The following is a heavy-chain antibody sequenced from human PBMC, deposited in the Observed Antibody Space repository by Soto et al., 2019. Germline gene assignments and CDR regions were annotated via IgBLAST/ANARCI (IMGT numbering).Heavy chain of an antibody. CDR1: GGSISSSSYY. CDR3: ASKIAAAGLDYYYGMDV. Sequence: PSETLSLTCTVSGGSISSSSYYWGWIRQPPGKGLEWIGSIYYSGSTYYNPSLKSRVTISVDTSKNQFSLKLSSVTAADTAVYYCASKIAAAGLDYYYGMDVWGQGTTVTVSS. V-gene: IGHV4-39*01. D-gene: IGHD6-13*01. CDR2: IYYSGST. J-gene: IGHJ6*02.